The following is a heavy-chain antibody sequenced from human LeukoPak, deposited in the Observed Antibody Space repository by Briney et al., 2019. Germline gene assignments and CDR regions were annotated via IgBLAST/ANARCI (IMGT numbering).Heavy chain of an antibody. V-gene: IGHV3-9*01. Sequence: TGGSLRLSCAASGFTFDDYAMHWVRQAPGKGLEWVSGISWNSGSIGYADSVKGRFTISRDNAKNSLYLQMNSLRAEDTALYYCAKGRDEYQLLSKNWFDPWGQGTLVTVSS. J-gene: IGHJ5*02. D-gene: IGHD2-2*01. CDR1: GFTFDDYA. CDR2: ISWNSGSI. CDR3: AKGRDEYQLLSKNWFDP.